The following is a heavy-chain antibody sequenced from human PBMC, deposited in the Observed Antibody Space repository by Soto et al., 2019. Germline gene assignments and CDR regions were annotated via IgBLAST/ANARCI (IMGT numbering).Heavy chain of an antibody. Sequence: ASVKVSCKASGYIFTTYSMHWVRQAPGQGLEWVGWFNPNSGDTIYAQKFQGRVTLTGDTSISTAYMELYSLTSDDTAVYYCAREASAVISLDYWGQGTLVTVSS. V-gene: IGHV1-2*02. CDR2: FNPNSGDT. CDR3: AREASAVISLDY. D-gene: IGHD6-19*01. CDR1: GYIFTTYS. J-gene: IGHJ4*02.